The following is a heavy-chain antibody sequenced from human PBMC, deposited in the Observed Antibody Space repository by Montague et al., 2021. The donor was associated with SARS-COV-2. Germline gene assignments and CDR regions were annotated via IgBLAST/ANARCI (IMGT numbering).Heavy chain of an antibody. V-gene: IGHV4-39*01. CDR1: GGSISSGTYY. J-gene: IGHJ3*02. D-gene: IGHD3-9*01. CDR3: ARHKRTSECYDPLTAGPPDVFDI. Sequence: SETLSLTCSVSGGSISSGTYYWGWVRQAPGKEPEWIGSIHYSGITHYNSPLRSRLTISIDTSNNQFSLNLSSLTAADTGLYDCARHKRTSECYDPLTAGPPDVFDIWGQGTLVSVS. CDR2: IHYSGIT.